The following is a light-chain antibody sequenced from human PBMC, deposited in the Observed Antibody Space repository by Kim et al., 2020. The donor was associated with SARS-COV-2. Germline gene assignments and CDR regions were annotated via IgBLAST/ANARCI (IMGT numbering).Light chain of an antibody. Sequence: GQRVIISCSGDSSNIGSNYVYWYQQFPGMAPKVLIYRNNVRPSGVPDRFSVSKSGTSGSLAISGLRSEDEADYYCASWDDSLSGVVFGGGTQLTVL. CDR1: SSNIGSNY. CDR2: RNN. J-gene: IGLJ2*01. V-gene: IGLV1-47*01. CDR3: ASWDDSLSGVV.